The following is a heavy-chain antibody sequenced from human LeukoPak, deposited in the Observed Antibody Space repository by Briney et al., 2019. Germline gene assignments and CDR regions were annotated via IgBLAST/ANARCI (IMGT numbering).Heavy chain of an antibody. CDR1: GFTFSSYA. CDR3: ARDTGAYGMDV. J-gene: IGHJ6*02. D-gene: IGHD4-11*01. CDR2: IWYDGSNK. Sequence: GRSLRLSCAASGFTFSSYAMHWVRQAPGKGLEWVAVIWYDGSNKYYADSVKGRFTISRDNSKNTLYLQMNSLRAEDTAVYYCARDTGAYGMDVWGQGTTVTVSS. V-gene: IGHV3-33*08.